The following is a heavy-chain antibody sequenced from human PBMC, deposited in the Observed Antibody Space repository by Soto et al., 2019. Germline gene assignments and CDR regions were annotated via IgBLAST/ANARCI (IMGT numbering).Heavy chain of an antibody. CDR3: ATVGPLNWESGAFDI. Sequence: GGSLRLSCAASGFTFSSYSMNWVRQAPGKGLEWVSSISSSSSYIYYADSVKGRFTISRDNAKNSLYLQMNSLRAEDTAVYYCATVGPLNWESGAFDIWGQGTMVTVSS. J-gene: IGHJ3*02. D-gene: IGHD1-1*01. V-gene: IGHV3-21*01. CDR1: GFTFSSYS. CDR2: ISSSSSYI.